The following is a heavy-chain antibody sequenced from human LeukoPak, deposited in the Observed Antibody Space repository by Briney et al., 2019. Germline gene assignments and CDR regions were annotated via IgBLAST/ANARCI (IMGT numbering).Heavy chain of an antibody. CDR3: ASHLYSRLGHPKRGSNWFDP. Sequence: SETLSLTCAVYGGSFSGYYWSWIRQPPGKGLEWIGEINHSGSTNYNPSLKSRVTISVDTSKNQFSLKLSSVTAADTAVYYCASHLYSRLGHPKRGSNWFDPWGQGTLVTVSS. CDR1: GGSFSGYY. CDR2: INHSGST. D-gene: IGHD2-21*01. V-gene: IGHV4-34*01. J-gene: IGHJ5*02.